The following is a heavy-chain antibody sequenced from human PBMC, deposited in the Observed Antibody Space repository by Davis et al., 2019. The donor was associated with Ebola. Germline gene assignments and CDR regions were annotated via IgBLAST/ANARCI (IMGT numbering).Heavy chain of an antibody. CDR1: GYSFNDYW. V-gene: IGHV5-51*01. CDR3: ARFQGTYNWFDP. CDR2: IYPDDSDT. J-gene: IGHJ5*02. Sequence: KVSCKGSGYSFNDYWIAWVRQMPGRGLEWMGIIYPDDSDTRYSPSFQGQVTISADKSITTAYLQWSSLKASDTAMYYCARFQGTYNWFDPWGQGTLVTVSS. D-gene: IGHD3-10*01.